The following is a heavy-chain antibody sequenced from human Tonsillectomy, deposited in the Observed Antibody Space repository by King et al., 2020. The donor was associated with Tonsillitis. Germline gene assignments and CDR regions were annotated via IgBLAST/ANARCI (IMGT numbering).Heavy chain of an antibody. Sequence: QLVQSGGGLVQPGGSLRLSCAASGFTSSRYWMSWVRQAPGKGPEWEANIKEDGSVKYYVDSVKGRFTISRDNAKNSLYLQMNTLRAEDTAVYYCARDYYGSGRGAFDIWGQGTMVTVSS. J-gene: IGHJ3*02. CDR2: IKEDGSVK. V-gene: IGHV3-7*01. CDR1: GFTSSRYW. CDR3: ARDYYGSGRGAFDI. D-gene: IGHD3-10*01.